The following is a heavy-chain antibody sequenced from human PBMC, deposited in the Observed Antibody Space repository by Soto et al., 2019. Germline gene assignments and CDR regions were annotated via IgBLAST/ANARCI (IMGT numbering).Heavy chain of an antibody. J-gene: IGHJ3*02. CDR1: GFTFSSYS. V-gene: IGHV3-21*01. CDR3: ARDPPLDAFDI. CDR2: ISSSSSYI. Sequence: GGSLRLSCAASGFTFSSYSMNWVRQAPGKGLEWVSSISSSSSYIYYADSVKGRFTISRDNAKNSLYLQMNSLRAEDTAVYYCARDPPLDAFDIGGQGTMVTVSS.